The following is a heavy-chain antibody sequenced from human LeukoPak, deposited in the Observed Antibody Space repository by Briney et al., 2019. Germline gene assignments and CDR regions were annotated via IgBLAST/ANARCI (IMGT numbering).Heavy chain of an antibody. D-gene: IGHD4-23*01. CDR1: GGSISTYC. CDR2: IYYSGST. J-gene: IGHJ5*02. Sequence: SETLSLTCTVSGGSISTYCWSWIRQPPGKGLEWIGYIYYSGSTNYKPSLKSRVTMSVDTSKNQFSLKLNSVTAADTAVYYCAREGVTHNWFDPWGQGTLVTVSS. V-gene: IGHV4-59*01. CDR3: AREGVTHNWFDP.